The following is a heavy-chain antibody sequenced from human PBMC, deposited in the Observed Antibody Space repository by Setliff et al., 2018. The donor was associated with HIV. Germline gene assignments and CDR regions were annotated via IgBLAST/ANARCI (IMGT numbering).Heavy chain of an antibody. J-gene: IGHJ5*01. Sequence: SETLSLTCTVSGASMSGYYWTWIRQPPGKGLEWIGSIYSSGGTKYNPSLKSRVTISLDTSKNQLSLKLTSVTAADTAVYFCARPSEPAPGDSGGWGGFDSWGLGTLVTVSS. CDR2: IYSSGGT. CDR3: ARPSEPAPGDSGGWGGFDS. V-gene: IGHV4-59*08. CDR1: GASMSGYY. D-gene: IGHD6-19*01.